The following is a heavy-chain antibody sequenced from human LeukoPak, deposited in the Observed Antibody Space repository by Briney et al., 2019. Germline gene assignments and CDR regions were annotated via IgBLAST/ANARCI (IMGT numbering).Heavy chain of an antibody. CDR3: ARVSGWYYTYYYYYMDV. Sequence: SETLSLTCTVSGYSISSGYYWGWIRQPPGKGLEWIGSIYHSGSTYYNPSLKSRVTISVDTSKNQFSLKLSSVTAADTAVYYCARVSGWYYTYYYYYMDVWGKGTTVTVSS. V-gene: IGHV4-38-2*02. J-gene: IGHJ6*03. CDR2: IYHSGST. CDR1: GYSISSGYY. D-gene: IGHD6-19*01.